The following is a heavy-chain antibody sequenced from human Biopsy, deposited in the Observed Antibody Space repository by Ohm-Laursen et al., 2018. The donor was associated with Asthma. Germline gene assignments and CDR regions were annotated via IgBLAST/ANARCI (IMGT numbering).Heavy chain of an antibody. D-gene: IGHD2-21*02. V-gene: IGHV3-30*03. CDR1: GFAVSRDH. CDR2: ISNDGSSK. CDR3: ARSDCGSGGYCYIPFYF. Sequence: SLRLSCTASGFAVSRDHMFWVRQAPGKGLEWVALISNDGSSKYYADSVKGRFTISRDISKNTLYLQMNSLRAEDTAVYYCARSDCGSGGYCYIPFYFWGQGTLVTVSS. J-gene: IGHJ4*02.